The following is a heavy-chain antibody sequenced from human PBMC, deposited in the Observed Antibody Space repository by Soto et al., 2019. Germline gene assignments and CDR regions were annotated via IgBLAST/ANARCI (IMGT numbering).Heavy chain of an antibody. V-gene: IGHV1-3*01. CDR2: INAYNGNT. J-gene: IGHJ4*02. Sequence: ASGKVSCKASGYTFTSYAMHWVRQAPGQRLEWMGWINAYNGNTKYSQNLQGRVTMTTDTSTSTAYMELRSLRSDDTAVYYCARSYDYVWGSYRYPPPYYFDYWGQGTLVTVSS. CDR1: GYTFTSYA. D-gene: IGHD3-16*02. CDR3: ARSYDYVWGSYRYPPPYYFDY.